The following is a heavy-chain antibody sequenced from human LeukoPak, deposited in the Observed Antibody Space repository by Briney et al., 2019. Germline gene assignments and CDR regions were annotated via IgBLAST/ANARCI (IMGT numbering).Heavy chain of an antibody. Sequence: SETLSLTCTVSGGSISTYYWSWIRQPPGKGLEWIGYIYHSGSTYYNPSLKSRVTISVDRSKNQFSLKLSSVTAADTAVYYCARGLAATISGWYFDLWGRGTLVTVSS. D-gene: IGHD5-12*01. J-gene: IGHJ2*01. CDR2: IYHSGST. CDR3: ARGLAATISGWYFDL. CDR1: GGSISTYY. V-gene: IGHV4-59*12.